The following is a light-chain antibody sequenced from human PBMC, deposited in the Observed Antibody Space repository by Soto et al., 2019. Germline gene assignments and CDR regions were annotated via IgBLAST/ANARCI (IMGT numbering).Light chain of an antibody. CDR2: SAS. CDR1: ETIIDY. Sequence: DIQMSQSPSSLSASVGDSVTITCRASETIIDYLNWYQQQPGEAPKLLIFSASSLHSGVPSRFRGSGSGTHFTLTISSLQPEDFANYFCQQSFSAPRTFGQGTKLQAK. CDR3: QQSFSAPRT. J-gene: IGKJ2*01. V-gene: IGKV1-39*01.